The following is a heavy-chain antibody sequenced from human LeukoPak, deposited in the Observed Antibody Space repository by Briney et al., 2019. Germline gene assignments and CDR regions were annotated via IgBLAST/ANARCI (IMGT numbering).Heavy chain of an antibody. CDR2: IYTGGST. D-gene: IGHD1-26*01. J-gene: IGHJ4*02. Sequence: PSETLSLTCTVSGGSISSYYWSWIRQPPGKGLEWIGRIYTGGSTNYNPSLESRVTMSINTPENHFSLNLNPVTAADTAVYYYARGPSAYSGSNAGSPYFDYWGQGILVTVSS. CDR3: ARGPSAYSGSNAGSPYFDY. CDR1: GGSISSYY. V-gene: IGHV4-4*07.